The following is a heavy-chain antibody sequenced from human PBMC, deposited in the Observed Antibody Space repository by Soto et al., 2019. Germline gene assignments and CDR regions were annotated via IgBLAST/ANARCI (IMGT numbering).Heavy chain of an antibody. CDR1: GFTFSNYG. V-gene: IGHV3-33*01. CDR3: GRGGSWCSDY. J-gene: IGHJ4*02. Sequence: GGSLRLSWVASGFTFSNYGMHWVRQAPGKGLEWVAVIWSAGSKKYYADSVKGRFTVSRDTAKNTLYLQMDSLRVEDTAVYYCGRGGSWCSDYWGQGTLVTVSS. CDR2: IWSAGSKK. D-gene: IGHD6-13*01.